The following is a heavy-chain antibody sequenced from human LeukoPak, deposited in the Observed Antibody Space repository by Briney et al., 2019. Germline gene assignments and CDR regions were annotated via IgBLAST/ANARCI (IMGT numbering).Heavy chain of an antibody. CDR2: IYNSGST. CDR3: ARETVIASSYDY. J-gene: IGHJ4*02. CDR1: RGSIRNYY. D-gene: IGHD4-17*01. Sequence: SETLSLTCTVSRGSIRNYYWSWIRQSPGKGLEWIGYIYNSGSTNYNPSLTSRVSISVDTSKNQFSLRLTSVTPADTAVYYCARETVIASSYDYWGQGILVTDSS. V-gene: IGHV4-59*01.